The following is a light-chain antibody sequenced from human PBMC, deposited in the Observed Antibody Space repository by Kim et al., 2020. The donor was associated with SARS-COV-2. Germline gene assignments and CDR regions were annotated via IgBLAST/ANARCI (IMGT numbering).Light chain of an antibody. CDR2: YDS. J-gene: IGLJ2*01. Sequence: GKTASINCGGTRIGSKSVHWYQQKPGRAPVLVISYDSVRPSGIPERFSGSNSGNTATVTISRVEAGDEANYYCQVWDSSDDHRVVFGGGTQLTVL. CDR3: QVWDSSDDHRVV. V-gene: IGLV3-21*04. CDR1: RIGSKS.